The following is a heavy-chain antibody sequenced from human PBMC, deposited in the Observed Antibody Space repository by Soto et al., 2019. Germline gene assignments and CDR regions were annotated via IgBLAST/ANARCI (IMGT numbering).Heavy chain of an antibody. CDR1: GFTFSSPW. CDR2: IDPDGSKT. CDR3: ARGSRGKDYLDV. Sequence: EVQLVESGGGLLQPGGSLRLSCAVSGFTFSSPWMHWVRQAPGKGLVWVSRIDPDGSKTNYADSVKGRFTISRDNAKNTLYLQMNSLRTEDTAVYYCARGSRGKDYLDVGGNGTTVTVSS. D-gene: IGHD2-15*01. V-gene: IGHV3-74*01. J-gene: IGHJ6*03.